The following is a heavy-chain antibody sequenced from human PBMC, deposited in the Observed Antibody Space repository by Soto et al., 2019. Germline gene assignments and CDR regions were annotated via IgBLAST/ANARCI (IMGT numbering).Heavy chain of an antibody. Sequence: PSETLSLTCTVSGGSISSYYWSWIRQPPGKGLEWIGSIYYSGSTNYNPSLKSRVTTSVDTSKNQFSLKLSSVTAADTAVYYCARHYAVVLYHFDYWGLGTLVTVSS. V-gene: IGHV4-59*08. CDR1: GGSISSYY. CDR3: ARHYAVVLYHFDY. J-gene: IGHJ4*02. D-gene: IGHD2-15*01. CDR2: IYYSGST.